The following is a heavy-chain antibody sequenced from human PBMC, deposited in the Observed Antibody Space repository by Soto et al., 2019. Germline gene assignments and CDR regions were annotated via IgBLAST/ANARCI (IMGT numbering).Heavy chain of an antibody. CDR3: ARETYDDVLTGHYISAFHV. CDR1: GYSLRTYG. V-gene: IGHV1-18*01. CDR2: ISGYNGDT. Sequence: QVQLVQSGDEVKKPGASVKVSCKASGYSLRTYGISWVRQAPGQGLEWMGWISGYNGDTNYAQKFQGRVTMTTDTSTNTANMQLRSLRSDDTAVYYCARETYDDVLTGHYISAFHVWGQGTLVTVSS. D-gene: IGHD3-9*01. J-gene: IGHJ3*01.